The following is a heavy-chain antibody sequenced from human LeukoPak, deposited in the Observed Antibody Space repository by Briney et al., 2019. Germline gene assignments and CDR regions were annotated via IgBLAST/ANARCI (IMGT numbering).Heavy chain of an antibody. D-gene: IGHD1-26*01. CDR1: GYSFTNYW. CDR2: IYPGDSDT. CDR3: ARRGWASGYFEY. V-gene: IGHV5-51*01. J-gene: IGHJ4*02. Sequence: GESLKISCRGSGYSFTNYWIGWVRHMPGKGLEWMGIIYPGDSDTRYAPSFQGQVTISADKSISTAYLQWSSLKASDTAMYYCARRGWASGYFEYWGQGTLVTVSS.